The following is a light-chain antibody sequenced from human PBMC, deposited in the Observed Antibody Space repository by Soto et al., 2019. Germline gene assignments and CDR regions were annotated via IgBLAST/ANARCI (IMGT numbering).Light chain of an antibody. CDR1: SSNIGAGYD. CDR3: QSYDRSLRTYV. Sequence: QSLLTQPPSVSGAPGQRVTICCSGSSSNIGAGYDVNWYRQLPGTAPNLLIYGNSDRPSGVPDRVSGSKSGTSASLAITGLQAEDEADYFCQSYDRSLRTYVSGTGTKVTVL. V-gene: IGLV1-40*01. J-gene: IGLJ1*01. CDR2: GNS.